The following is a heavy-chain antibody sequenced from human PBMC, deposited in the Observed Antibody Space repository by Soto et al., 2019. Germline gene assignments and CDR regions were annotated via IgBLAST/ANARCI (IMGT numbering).Heavy chain of an antibody. CDR2: ISGNGGTT. D-gene: IGHD5-18*01. V-gene: IGHV3-23*01. J-gene: IGHJ4*02. CDR3: AKEHSKGRLYCDS. CDR1: GFTFSNYA. Sequence: PRLSCTASGFTFSNYAMSWVRQAPGKGLQWVSAISGNGGTTYYADSVNGRFTLSRDNFKDTLYLQRNSLRTEDTAVYYGAKEHSKGRLYCDSWGRGSLVTVSS.